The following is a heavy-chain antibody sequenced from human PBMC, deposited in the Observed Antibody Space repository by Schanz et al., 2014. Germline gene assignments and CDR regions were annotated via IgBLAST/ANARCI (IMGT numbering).Heavy chain of an antibody. CDR1: GFIFSDYY. J-gene: IGHJ4*02. CDR3: ARKVVATIGGYYDN. D-gene: IGHD5-12*01. V-gene: IGHV3-11*04. CDR2: ISSGGTTT. Sequence: QGQLVESGGGVVQPGKSLRLSCATSGFIFSDYYMAWIRQAPGKGPEYVSYISSGGTTTYHSDSVKGRFTISRDSAENSLYLQMNSLRAEDTAVYYCARKVVATIGGYYDNWGQGTLVIVSS.